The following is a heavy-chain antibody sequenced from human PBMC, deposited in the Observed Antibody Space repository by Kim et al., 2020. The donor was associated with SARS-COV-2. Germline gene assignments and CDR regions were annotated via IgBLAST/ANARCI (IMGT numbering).Heavy chain of an antibody. CDR3: AKEHGAAMVVYYYYYGMDV. D-gene: IGHD5-18*01. V-gene: IGHV3-30*02. J-gene: IGHJ6*02. Sequence: RFTISRDNSKNALYMQMNSLRAEDTAVYYCAKEHGAAMVVYYYYYGMDVWGQGTTVTVSS.